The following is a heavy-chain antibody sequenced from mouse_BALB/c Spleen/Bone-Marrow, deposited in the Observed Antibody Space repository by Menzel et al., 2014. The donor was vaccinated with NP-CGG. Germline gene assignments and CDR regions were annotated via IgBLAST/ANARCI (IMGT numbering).Heavy chain of an antibody. CDR2: ISSGSSTI. J-gene: IGHJ4*01. V-gene: IGHV5-17*02. CDR1: GFTFSSFG. CDR3: ARYNTYDALEY. Sequence: EVQLVESGGGLVQPGGSRKLSCAASGFTFSSFGMHWVRQAPEKGLEWVAYISSGSSTIYYADTVKGRFTISRDNPKNTLFLQMASLRSEDTAIYYCARYNTYDALEYWGQGTSVTVSS. D-gene: IGHD1-3*01.